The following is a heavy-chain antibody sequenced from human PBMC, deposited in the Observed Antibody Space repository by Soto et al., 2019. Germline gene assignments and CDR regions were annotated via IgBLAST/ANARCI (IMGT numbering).Heavy chain of an antibody. V-gene: IGHV4-31*03. CDR2: IYYSGST. CDR3: ARGVHWEDRSGYYTYYFDY. D-gene: IGHD3-22*01. CDR1: GGSISSGGYY. Sequence: QVQLQESGPGLVKPSQTLSLTCTVSGGSISSGGYYWSWIRQHPGKGLEWIGYIYYSGSTYYNPSLKSRVTRAVDTAKNQFALKLSSVTAADTAVYYCARGVHWEDRSGYYTYYFDYWGQGTLVTVSS. J-gene: IGHJ4*02.